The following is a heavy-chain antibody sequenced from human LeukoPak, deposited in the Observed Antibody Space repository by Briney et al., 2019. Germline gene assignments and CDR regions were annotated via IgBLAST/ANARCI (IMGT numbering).Heavy chain of an antibody. CDR1: GGSVRSYY. V-gene: IGHV3-21*01. CDR2: ITSGGDYI. D-gene: IGHD3-9*01. CDR3: ARGHYDVLAASYKWTPDY. J-gene: IGHJ4*02. Sequence: ETLSLTCSVSGGSVRSYYWSWIRQPPGKGLEWVSSITSGGDYIYYADSVKGRFTTSRDNAKNSLSLQLNSLRVEDTAVYYCARGHYDVLAASYKWTPDYWGQGTLVTVSS.